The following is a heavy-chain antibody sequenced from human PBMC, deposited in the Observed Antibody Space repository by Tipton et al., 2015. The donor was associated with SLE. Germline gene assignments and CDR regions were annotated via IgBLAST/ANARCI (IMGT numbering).Heavy chain of an antibody. D-gene: IGHD2-2*01. CDR2: IYFSGTT. Sequence: TLSLTCSVSGASITSAGYYWSWMRHHPGKGLEWIGNIYFSGTTYYNPSLRSRVSISVDTSKDQFSLNLASVTAADTGVYYCARGGCSSSSCLKWFDPWGQGTLVTVSS. CDR3: ARGGCSSSSCLKWFDP. V-gene: IGHV4-31*03. J-gene: IGHJ5*02. CDR1: GASITSAGYY.